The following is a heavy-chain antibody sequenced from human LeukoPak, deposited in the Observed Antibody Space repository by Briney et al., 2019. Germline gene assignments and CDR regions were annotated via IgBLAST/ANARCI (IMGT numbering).Heavy chain of an antibody. CDR2: ISYDGSNK. CDR1: GFTFSSYA. J-gene: IGHJ6*02. Sequence: PGRSLRLSCAASGFTFSSYAMHWVRQAPGKGLEWVAVISYDGSNKYYADSVKGRFTISRDNSKNTLYLQMNSLRAEDTAVYYCARDLGPTYYYDSSGHYPTPLENYYYYYGMDVWGQGTTVTVSS. D-gene: IGHD3-22*01. V-gene: IGHV3-30-3*01. CDR3: ARDLGPTYYYDSSGHYPTPLENYYYYYGMDV.